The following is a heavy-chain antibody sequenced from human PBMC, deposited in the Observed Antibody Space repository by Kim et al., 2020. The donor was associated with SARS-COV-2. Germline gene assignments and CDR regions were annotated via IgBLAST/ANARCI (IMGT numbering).Heavy chain of an antibody. CDR3: ARGSQWLAEIDAFDI. Sequence: QKLQGRVTMTTDTSTSTAYMELRSLRSDDTAVYYCARGSQWLAEIDAFDIWGQGTMVTVSS. J-gene: IGHJ3*02. D-gene: IGHD6-19*01. V-gene: IGHV1-18*01.